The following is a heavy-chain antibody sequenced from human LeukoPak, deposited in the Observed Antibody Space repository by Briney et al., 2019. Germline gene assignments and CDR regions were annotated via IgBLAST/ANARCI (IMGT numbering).Heavy chain of an antibody. CDR1: GYSISSGYY. D-gene: IGHD5-18*01. V-gene: IGHV4-38-2*02. J-gene: IGHJ4*02. Sequence: SETLSLTCTVSGYSISSGYYWGWIRQPPGKGLEWIGSIYHSGSTYYNPSLKSRVTISVDTSKNQFSLKLSSVTAADTAVYYCASVASRGYSYGPWGYWGQGTLVTVSS. CDR2: IYHSGST. CDR3: ASVASRGYSYGPWGY.